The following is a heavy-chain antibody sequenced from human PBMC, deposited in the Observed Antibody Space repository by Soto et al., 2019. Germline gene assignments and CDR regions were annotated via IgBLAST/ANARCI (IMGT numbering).Heavy chain of an antibody. CDR1: NGSVGSGTYS. Sequence: SETLSLTCTVSNGSVGSGTYSWSWVRQPPGKGLEWIGYIYDSGTTYYTPSLKSRLTMSMDRANDHFSLNLTSVTAADTAVYFCARGHYYYGMDVWGQGITVTVSS. CDR2: IYDSGTT. J-gene: IGHJ6*02. CDR3: ARGHYYYGMDV. V-gene: IGHV4-30-2*01.